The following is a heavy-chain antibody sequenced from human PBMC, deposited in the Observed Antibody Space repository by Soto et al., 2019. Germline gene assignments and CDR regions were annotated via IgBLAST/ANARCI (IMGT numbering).Heavy chain of an antibody. Sequence: ASVKVSCKASGYTFTSYGISWVRQAPGQGLEWMGWISAYNGNTNYAQKLQGRVTMTTDTSTSTAYMELRSLRSDDTAVYYRASCGYSSSPNDAFDIWGQGTMVTVSS. CDR1: GYTFTSYG. CDR2: ISAYNGNT. J-gene: IGHJ3*02. CDR3: ASCGYSSSPNDAFDI. V-gene: IGHV1-18*01. D-gene: IGHD6-6*01.